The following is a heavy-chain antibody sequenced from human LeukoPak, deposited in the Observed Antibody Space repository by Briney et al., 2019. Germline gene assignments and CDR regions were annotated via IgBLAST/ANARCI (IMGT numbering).Heavy chain of an antibody. CDR1: GGSIIMYY. Sequence: SETMSLTCTVYGGSIIMYYWSWIRQPAGKGLEWIGRIYTSGSTNYNPSLKSRVTMSVDTSKNQFSLKLSSVTAADTAVYYCARVDVTRTWFDPWGQGTLVTASP. V-gene: IGHV4-4*07. CDR3: ARVDVTRTWFDP. J-gene: IGHJ5*02. D-gene: IGHD2-15*01. CDR2: IYTSGST.